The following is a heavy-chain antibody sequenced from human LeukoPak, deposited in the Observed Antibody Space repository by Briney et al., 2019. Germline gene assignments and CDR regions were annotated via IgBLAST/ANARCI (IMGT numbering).Heavy chain of an antibody. Sequence: LGGSLRLSCAASGFTFSSYGMHWVRQAPGKGLEWVAVISYDGSNKYYADSVKGRFTISRDNSKNTLYLQMNSLRAEDTAVYYCAKEVRYCSGGSCYSAAFDYWGQGTLVTVSS. D-gene: IGHD2-15*01. CDR2: ISYDGSNK. V-gene: IGHV3-30*18. CDR3: AKEVRYCSGGSCYSAAFDY. CDR1: GFTFSSYG. J-gene: IGHJ4*02.